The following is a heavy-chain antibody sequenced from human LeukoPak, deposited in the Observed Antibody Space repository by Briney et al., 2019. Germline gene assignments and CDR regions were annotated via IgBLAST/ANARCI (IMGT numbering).Heavy chain of an antibody. Sequence: GGSLRLSCAASGFTFSSYWMNWVRQAPGKGLEWVSGISGSGGSTDFADSVKGRFSISRDNSKNTLYLHMNSLRAEDTAIYYCAKDPSCSGGYCYFDYWGQGTLVTVSS. J-gene: IGHJ4*02. D-gene: IGHD2-15*01. CDR1: GFTFSSYW. V-gene: IGHV3-23*01. CDR3: AKDPSCSGGYCYFDY. CDR2: ISGSGGST.